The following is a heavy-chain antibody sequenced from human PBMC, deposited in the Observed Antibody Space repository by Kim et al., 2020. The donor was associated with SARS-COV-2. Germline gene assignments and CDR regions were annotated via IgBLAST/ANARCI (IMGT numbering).Heavy chain of an antibody. CDR3: TKREIRYFDY. D-gene: IGHD1-26*01. Sequence: YADSVRGRFTISRDNVKNPLYLQMSSLRAEDTAVYYCTKREIRYFDYWGQGSLVTVSS. V-gene: IGHV3-23*01. J-gene: IGHJ4*02.